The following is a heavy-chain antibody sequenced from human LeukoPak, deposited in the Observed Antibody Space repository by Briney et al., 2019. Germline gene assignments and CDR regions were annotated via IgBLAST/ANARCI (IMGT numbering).Heavy chain of an antibody. CDR3: AKGGGNGAFDP. J-gene: IGHJ5*02. CDR1: GFTFSSYA. D-gene: IGHD4-23*01. V-gene: IGHV3-23*01. Sequence: GGTLRLSCAASGFTFSSYAMSWVRQAPGKGLECVSHIRGSADSTYYSDSVKGRFTISRDNSGNTLYLQMNSLRAEDTAVYYCAKGGGNGAFDPWGQGTLVTVSS. CDR2: IRGSADST.